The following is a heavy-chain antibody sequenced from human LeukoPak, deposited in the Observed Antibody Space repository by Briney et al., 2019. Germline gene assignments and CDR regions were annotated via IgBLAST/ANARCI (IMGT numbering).Heavy chain of an antibody. CDR2: ISGSGDGT. J-gene: IGHJ4*02. CDR1: GFTFSSYG. Sequence: GGSLRLSCAASGFTFSSYGMHWVRQAPGKGLEWVSGISGSGDGTYYADSVKGRFTISRDTSKNTLFLQMNSLRAEDTAVYYCAKEKQRNFDYWGQGTLVTVSS. V-gene: IGHV3-23*01. CDR3: AKEKQRNFDY.